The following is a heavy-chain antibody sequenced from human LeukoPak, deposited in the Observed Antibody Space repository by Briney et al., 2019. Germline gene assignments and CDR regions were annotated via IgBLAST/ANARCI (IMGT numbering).Heavy chain of an antibody. J-gene: IGHJ4*02. Sequence: PGGSLRLSCTGSGFTFSNYWIHWVRLAPGKGLEWVSGISESGGSTYYADSVKGRFTISRDNAKNSLYLQMNSLRAEDTAVYYCARGNSVAGTDISYWGQGTLVTVSS. V-gene: IGHV3-21*04. CDR3: ARGNSVAGTDISY. CDR2: ISESGGST. D-gene: IGHD6-19*01. CDR1: GFTFSNYW.